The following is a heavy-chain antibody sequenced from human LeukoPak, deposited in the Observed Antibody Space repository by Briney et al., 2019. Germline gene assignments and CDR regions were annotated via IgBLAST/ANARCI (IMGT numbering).Heavy chain of an antibody. CDR3: AISVAGYNYRYYFDY. Sequence: GESLKISCKGSGYSFTNSWIGWVRQMPGKGLEWMGIIYPGDSDTRYSPSFQGQVTISADKSISTAYLQWSSLKASDTAMYYCAISVAGYNYRYYFDYWGQGTLVTVSS. J-gene: IGHJ4*02. CDR2: IYPGDSDT. D-gene: IGHD1-20*01. CDR1: GYSFTNSW. V-gene: IGHV5-51*01.